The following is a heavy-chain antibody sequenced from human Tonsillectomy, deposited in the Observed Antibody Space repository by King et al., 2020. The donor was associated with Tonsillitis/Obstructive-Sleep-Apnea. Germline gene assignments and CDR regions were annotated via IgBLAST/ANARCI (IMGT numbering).Heavy chain of an antibody. D-gene: IGHD3-16*01. V-gene: IGHV4-34*01. CDR2: INHSGST. CDR1: GGSFSGYY. CDR3: ARGKGRMNGTITFGY. Sequence: VQLQQWGAGLLKPSETLSLTCAVYGGSFSGYYWTWICQPPGKGLEWIGEINHSGSTNYNPSLKSRVTISVDTSKNQFSLKLSSVTAADTAVYYCARGKGRMNGTITFGYWGQGTLVTVSS. J-gene: IGHJ4*02.